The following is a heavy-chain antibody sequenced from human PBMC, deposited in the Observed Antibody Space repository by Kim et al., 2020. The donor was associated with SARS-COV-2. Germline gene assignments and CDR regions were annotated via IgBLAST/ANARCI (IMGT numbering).Heavy chain of an antibody. V-gene: IGHV3-48*03. CDR3: AREARSAGGYFDI. CDR2: ISRSGSLI. Sequence: GGSLRLSCAASGFTVSSYEMNWVRQAPGKGLEWVSYISRSGSLIYYADSVKGRFTISRDNTKNSLFLQMSSLRAEETAVYYCAREARSAGGYFDIWGQGTMVTVSS. J-gene: IGHJ3*02. D-gene: IGHD2-8*02. CDR1: GFTVSSYE.